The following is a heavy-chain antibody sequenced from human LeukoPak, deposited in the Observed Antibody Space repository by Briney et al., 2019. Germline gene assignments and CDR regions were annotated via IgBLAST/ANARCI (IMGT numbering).Heavy chain of an antibody. D-gene: IGHD3-16*01. CDR3: ARARSRITFGGIRHAFDI. CDR2: IIPLLGIT. CDR1: GDTSGSYA. J-gene: IGHJ3*02. Sequence: RASVKVSCKASGDTSGSYAMNWVRQAPGQGLEWVARIIPLLGITNHAQKLQGRVTVNADTSTNTVYMELSSLRPDDTAVYYCARARSRITFGGIRHAFDIWGQGTLVTVSS. V-gene: IGHV1-69*04.